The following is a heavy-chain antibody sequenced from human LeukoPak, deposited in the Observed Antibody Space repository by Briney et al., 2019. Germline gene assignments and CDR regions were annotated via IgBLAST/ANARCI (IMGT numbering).Heavy chain of an antibody. J-gene: IGHJ4*02. V-gene: IGHV3-9*01. Sequence: PGRSLRLSCAASGFTFDDYAMHWVRQAPGKGLERVSGISWNSGSIGYADSVKGRFTISRDNAKNSLYLQMNSLRAEDTALYYCAKDLGPSGDYFYFDYWGQGTLVTVSS. D-gene: IGHD4-17*01. CDR3: AKDLGPSGDYFYFDY. CDR1: GFTFDDYA. CDR2: ISWNSGSI.